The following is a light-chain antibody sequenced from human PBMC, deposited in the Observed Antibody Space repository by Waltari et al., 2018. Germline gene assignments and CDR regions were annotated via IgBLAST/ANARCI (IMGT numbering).Light chain of an antibody. CDR3: NSYANSNTRV. CDR2: DVS. V-gene: IGLV2-14*03. J-gene: IGLJ3*02. Sequence: QSALTQAASVSGSPGQPITISCTGTSSDIGSYNYVPWYQQHPGKAPKLIIYDVSNRPSGVSNRFSGSKSGNTASLTISGLQAEDEADYYCNSYANSNTRVFGGGTKLTVL. CDR1: SSDIGSYNY.